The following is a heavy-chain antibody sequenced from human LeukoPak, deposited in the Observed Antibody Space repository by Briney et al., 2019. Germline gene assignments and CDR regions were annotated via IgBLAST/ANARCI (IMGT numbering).Heavy chain of an antibody. CDR1: AFTFSIYS. Sequence: GSLRLSCAVSAFTFSIYSLNWVRQAPGKGLEWVSYISSSSSTIYYADSVKGRFTISRNNAKNSLYPQMYRLRDEDTAVYYCAIGSGGWYGFDYWGQGTLVTVSS. CDR3: AIGSGGWYGFDY. J-gene: IGHJ4*02. CDR2: ISSSSSTI. V-gene: IGHV3-48*02. D-gene: IGHD6-19*01.